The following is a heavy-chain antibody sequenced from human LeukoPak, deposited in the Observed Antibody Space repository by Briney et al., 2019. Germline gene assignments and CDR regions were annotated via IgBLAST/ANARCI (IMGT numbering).Heavy chain of an antibody. V-gene: IGHV6-1*01. J-gene: IGHJ4*02. CDR1: GDSVSSSGVA. D-gene: IGHD2-15*01. CDR2: TDSRSQWYS. CDR3: ARGIYSTFDY. Sequence: PSQTLSLTCAISGDSVSSSGVAWNWIRQSPSRGLEWLGRTDSRSQWYSEYAVSVKSRITINPDTSKNQFSLQLNSVIPEDTAIYYCARGIYSTFDYWGQGTLVTVSS.